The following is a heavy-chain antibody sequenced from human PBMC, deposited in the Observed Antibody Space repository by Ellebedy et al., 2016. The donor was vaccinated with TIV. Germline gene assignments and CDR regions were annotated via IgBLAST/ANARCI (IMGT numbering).Heavy chain of an antibody. Sequence: PGGSLRLSCAASGFIFSSYGMHWVRQAPGKGLEWVAIILNDGNDKYYADSVKVRFTISRDNSKNTVYLQMNSLRDEDTAVYYCARGNRTFNPWGQGTLVTVSS. CDR3: ARGNRTFNP. V-gene: IGHV3-33*05. CDR2: ILNDGNDK. D-gene: IGHD1-14*01. CDR1: GFIFSSYG. J-gene: IGHJ5*02.